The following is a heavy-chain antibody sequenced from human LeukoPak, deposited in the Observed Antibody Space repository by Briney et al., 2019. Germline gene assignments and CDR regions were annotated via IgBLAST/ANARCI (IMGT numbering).Heavy chain of an antibody. V-gene: IGHV4-39*07. J-gene: IGHJ3*02. D-gene: IGHD3-16*02. CDR2: IYYSGST. CDR1: GGSISSSSYY. Sequence: SETLSLTCTVSGGSISSSSYYWGWIRQPPGKGLEWIGSIYYSGSTYYNPSLESRVTISVDTSKNQFSLKLSSVTAADTAVYYCARELPAYYDYVWGSYRTEAFDIWGQGTMVTVSS. CDR3: ARELPAYYDYVWGSYRTEAFDI.